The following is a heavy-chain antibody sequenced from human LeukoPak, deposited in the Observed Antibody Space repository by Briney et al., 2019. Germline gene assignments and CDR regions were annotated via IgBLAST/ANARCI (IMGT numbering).Heavy chain of an antibody. CDR3: ARELNRAFDY. J-gene: IGHJ4*02. CDR2: IDSSSTYT. CDR1: GFTFGSYT. Sequence: SGGSLRLSCAVSGFTFGSYTMHWVRQAPGKGLEWVSSIDSSSTYTYYGDSVKGRFTISRDNVKNSLYLQMNSLGAEDTAVYYCARELNRAFDYWGQGTLVSVSS. D-gene: IGHD3-16*01. V-gene: IGHV3-21*01.